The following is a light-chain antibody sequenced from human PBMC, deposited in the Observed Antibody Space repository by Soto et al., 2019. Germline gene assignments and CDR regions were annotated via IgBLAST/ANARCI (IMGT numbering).Light chain of an antibody. CDR3: QQYYNIPPT. J-gene: IGKJ1*01. CDR2: WAS. Sequence: DIVMTQSPDSLAVSLGERATINCKSSQSVFFNSNNKNYLAWYQQKPGQPPKLLIYWASTRESGVPDRFSGSGSGKEFTPTIRSLQAEDVAVYYCQQYYNIPPTFGQGTKVEI. V-gene: IGKV4-1*01. CDR1: QSVFFNSNNKNY.